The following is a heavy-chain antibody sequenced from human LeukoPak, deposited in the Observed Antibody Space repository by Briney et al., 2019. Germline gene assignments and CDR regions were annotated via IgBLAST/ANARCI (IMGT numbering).Heavy chain of an antibody. D-gene: IGHD5-12*01. CDR2: ISTSSIYI. V-gene: IGHV3-21*01. J-gene: IGHJ5*02. Sequence: ETLSLTRTVSGGSISSYYWSWIRQPPGKGLEWVSSISTSSIYIYYADSVKGRFTISRDNARKSLYLEMNSLRAEDTAVYYCAREKATAMRWFDPWGQGTLVTVSS. CDR1: GGSISSYY. CDR3: AREKATAMRWFDP.